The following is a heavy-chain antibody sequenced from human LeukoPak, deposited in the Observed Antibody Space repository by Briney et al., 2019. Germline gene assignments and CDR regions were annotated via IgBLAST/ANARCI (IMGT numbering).Heavy chain of an antibody. CDR1: GGTFSSYA. CDR3: ARSSRGSGSYKLHYYYMDV. J-gene: IGHJ6*03. V-gene: IGHV1-69*05. Sequence: SVKVSCKASGGTFSSYAISWVRQAPGQGLEWMGGIIHIFGTANYAQKFQGRVTITTDESTSTAYMEMRSLRSEDTAVYYCARSSRGSGSYKLHYYYMDVWGKGTTVTVSS. D-gene: IGHD3-10*01. CDR2: IIHIFGTA.